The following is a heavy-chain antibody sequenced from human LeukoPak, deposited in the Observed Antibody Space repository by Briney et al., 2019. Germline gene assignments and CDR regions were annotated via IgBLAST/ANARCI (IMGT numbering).Heavy chain of an antibody. Sequence: GGSLRLSCAASGFTFRSYGMRWVRQAPGKGLEWVAVISYDGSNKYYADSVKGRFTISRDNSKNTLYLQMNSLRAEDTAVYYCAKARTMVRRVIEYWGQGTLVTDSS. CDR3: AKARTMVRRVIEY. V-gene: IGHV3-30*18. D-gene: IGHD3-10*01. J-gene: IGHJ4*02. CDR2: ISYDGSNK. CDR1: GFTFRSYG.